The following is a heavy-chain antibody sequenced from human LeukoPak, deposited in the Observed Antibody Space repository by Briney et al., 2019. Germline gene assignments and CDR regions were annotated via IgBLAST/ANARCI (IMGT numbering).Heavy chain of an antibody. D-gene: IGHD6-6*01. CDR2: IYTSGST. CDR1: GGSISSYY. V-gene: IGHV4-4*07. J-gene: IGHJ3*02. Sequence: NSSETLSLSCTVSGGSISSYYWSWIRQPAGKGLEWIGRIYTSGSTNYNPSLKSRVTISVDTSKNQFSLKLSSVTAADTAVYYCARNPKYSSSTPDAFDIWGQGTMVTVSS. CDR3: ARNPKYSSSTPDAFDI.